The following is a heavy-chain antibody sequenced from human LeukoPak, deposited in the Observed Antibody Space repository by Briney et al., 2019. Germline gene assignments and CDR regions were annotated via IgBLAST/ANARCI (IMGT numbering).Heavy chain of an antibody. J-gene: IGHJ4*02. D-gene: IGHD1-7*01. V-gene: IGHV3-30*18. CDR2: ISYDGSNK. CDR3: AKVRVVFNWNYAYYFDD. Sequence: PGGPLRLSCAASGFTFSSYGMHWVRQAPGKGLEWVAVISYDGSNKYYADSVKGRFTISRDNSENTLYLQMNSLRAEDTAVYYCAKVRVVFNWNYAYYFDDWGQGTLVTVSS. CDR1: GFTFSSYG.